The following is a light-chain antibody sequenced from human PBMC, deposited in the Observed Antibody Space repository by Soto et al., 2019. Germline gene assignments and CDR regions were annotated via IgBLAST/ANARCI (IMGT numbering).Light chain of an antibody. J-gene: IGKJ5*01. V-gene: IGKV3-20*01. Sequence: EILLTRSPVTLSLSPGERATLSCRASQSVSSKLAWYQQKPGQAPRLLIYGASTRATGIPDRFSGSGSGTDFTLTISRLEPEDFAVYYCQQYGSSPRFGQGTRLEIK. CDR1: QSVSSK. CDR3: QQYGSSPR. CDR2: GAS.